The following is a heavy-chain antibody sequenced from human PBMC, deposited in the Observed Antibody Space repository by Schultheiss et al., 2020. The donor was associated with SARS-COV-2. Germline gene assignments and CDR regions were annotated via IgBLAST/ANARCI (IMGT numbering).Heavy chain of an antibody. CDR2: INHSGST. V-gene: IGHV4-34*01. J-gene: IGHJ4*02. Sequence: GSLRLSCAVYGGSFSGYYWSWIRQPPGKGLEWIGEINHSGSTNYNPSLKSRVTISVDTSKNQFSLKLSSVTAADTAVYYCARWDNSYGQYWGQGTLVTVSS. CDR1: GGSFSGYY. CDR3: ARWDNSYGQY. D-gene: IGHD5-18*01.